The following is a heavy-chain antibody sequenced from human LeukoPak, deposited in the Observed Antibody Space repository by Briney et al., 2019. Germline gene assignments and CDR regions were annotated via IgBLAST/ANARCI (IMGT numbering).Heavy chain of an antibody. CDR2: ISGSGGST. CDR1: GFTFSSYA. CDR3: AKSKGSGYDWDY. D-gene: IGHD5-12*01. J-gene: IGHJ4*02. V-gene: IGHV3-23*01. Sequence: PGGSLRLSCAASGFTFSSYAMSWVRQAPGKGLEWVSAISGSGGSTYYADSVKGRLTISRDNSKNTLYLQMNSLRAEDTAVYYCAKSKGSGYDWDYWGQGTLVTVSS.